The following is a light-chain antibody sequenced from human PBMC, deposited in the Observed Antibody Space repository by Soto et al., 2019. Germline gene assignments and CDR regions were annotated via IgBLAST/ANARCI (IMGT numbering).Light chain of an antibody. CDR3: QQSRT. Sequence: VMTQSPATLSVSPGERATLSCRASQNVGGSVAWYQQKPGQAPRLLIYRASTRATGVPARFSGSGSGTEFTLTISSLLDEDFAIYYCQQSRTFAQGTKLEIK. CDR2: RAS. CDR1: QNVGGS. V-gene: IGKV3-15*01. J-gene: IGKJ2*01.